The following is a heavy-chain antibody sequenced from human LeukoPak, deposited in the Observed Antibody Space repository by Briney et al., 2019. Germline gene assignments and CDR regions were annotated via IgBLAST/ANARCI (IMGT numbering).Heavy chain of an antibody. CDR3: AKGPVGYCSSTSCLYYYYYGMDV. Sequence: GGSLRLSCAASGFTFSSYGMHWVRQAPGKGLEWVAVISYDGSNKYYADSVKGRFTISRDNSKNTLYLQMNSLRAEDTAVYYCAKGPVGYCSSTSCLYYYYYGMDVWGQGTTVTVSS. J-gene: IGHJ6*02. V-gene: IGHV3-30*18. D-gene: IGHD2-2*01. CDR1: GFTFSSYG. CDR2: ISYDGSNK.